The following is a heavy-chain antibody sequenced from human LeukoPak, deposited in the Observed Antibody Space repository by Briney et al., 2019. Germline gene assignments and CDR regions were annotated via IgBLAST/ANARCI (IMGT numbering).Heavy chain of an antibody. CDR2: INPSGGST. V-gene: IGHV1-46*01. J-gene: IGHJ3*02. Sequence: ASVKVSCKASGYTFTSYAMNWVRQAPGQGLEWMGIINPSGGSTSYAQKFQGRVTMTRDMSTSTVYMELSSLRSEDTAVYYCARDGSLALSVPAYSSSWHTSLYAFDIWGQGTMVTVSS. CDR1: GYTFTSYA. D-gene: IGHD6-13*01. CDR3: ARDGSLALSVPAYSSSWHTSLYAFDI.